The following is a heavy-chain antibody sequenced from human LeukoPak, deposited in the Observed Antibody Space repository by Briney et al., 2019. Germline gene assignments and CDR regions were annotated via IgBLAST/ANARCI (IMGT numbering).Heavy chain of an antibody. Sequence: GGTLRLSCAASGFTFSSYGMSWVRQAPGKGLEWVSAISGSGGSTYYADSVKGRFTISRDNSKNTLYLQMNSLRAEDTAVYYCVRGHVAVAAHDDAFDIWGQGTMVTVSS. V-gene: IGHV3-23*01. CDR2: ISGSGGST. D-gene: IGHD6-19*01. CDR3: VRGHVAVAAHDDAFDI. J-gene: IGHJ3*02. CDR1: GFTFSSYG.